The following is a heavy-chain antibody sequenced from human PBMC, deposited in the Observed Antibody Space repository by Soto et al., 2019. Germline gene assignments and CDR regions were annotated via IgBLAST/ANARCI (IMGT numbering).Heavy chain of an antibody. D-gene: IGHD2-2*02. CDR1: GYSFTTYW. Sequence: GESLKISCKGSGYSFTTYWIGWVRQMPGKGLEWMGIIYPSDSETRYSPSFQGQVTISADKSISTAYLQWSSLEASDTAIYYCARIRWGRSSNSCYNYYYYGMDVWGQGTTVTVSS. V-gene: IGHV5-51*01. J-gene: IGHJ6*02. CDR3: ARIRWGRSSNSCYNYYYYGMDV. CDR2: IYPSDSET.